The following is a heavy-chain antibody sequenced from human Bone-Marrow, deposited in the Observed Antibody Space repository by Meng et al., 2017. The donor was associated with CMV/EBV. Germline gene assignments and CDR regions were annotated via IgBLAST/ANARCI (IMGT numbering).Heavy chain of an antibody. J-gene: IGHJ4*02. CDR2: SNCDGSST. CDR1: GFTFSSYL. CDR3: AKDDDSAGYYFAYY. Sequence: GESLKISCASSGFTFSSYLRHWVRQAPGKGLVWGSRSNCDGSSTSYADSVKGRFTISRDNSKNTLYLQMNSLRTEDTAVYYCAKDDDSAGYYFAYYWGQGTLVTVSS. V-gene: IGHV3-74*01. D-gene: IGHD3-22*01.